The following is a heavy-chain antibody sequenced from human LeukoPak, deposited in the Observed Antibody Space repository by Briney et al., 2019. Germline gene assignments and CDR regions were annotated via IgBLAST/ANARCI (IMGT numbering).Heavy chain of an antibody. J-gene: IGHJ4*02. CDR2: IYWNDDK. CDR3: AHRRECSYRYRDRTCYFDY. D-gene: IGHD5-18*01. Sequence: SGPTLVKPTQTLTLTCTFSGFSLSTSGVGVGWIRQPPGKALEWLALIYWNDDKRYSPSLKSRLTITKDTSKNQVVLTMTNMDPVDTATYYCAHRRECSYRYRDRTCYFDYWGQGTLVTVSS. V-gene: IGHV2-5*01. CDR1: GFSLSTSGVG.